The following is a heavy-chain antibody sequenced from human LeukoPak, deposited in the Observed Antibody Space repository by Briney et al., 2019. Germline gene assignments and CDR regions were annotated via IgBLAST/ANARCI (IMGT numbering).Heavy chain of an antibody. Sequence: GGSLRLSCAASGFTFSSYAMHWVRQAPGKGLEWVAVISYGGSNNYYADSEKGRFTISRDNSKNTLYLQMNSLRAEDTAVYYCARGGYYYDSSGPLDYWGQGTLVTVSS. D-gene: IGHD3-22*01. CDR3: ARGGYYYDSSGPLDY. V-gene: IGHV3-30*01. CDR2: ISYGGSNN. CDR1: GFTFSSYA. J-gene: IGHJ4*02.